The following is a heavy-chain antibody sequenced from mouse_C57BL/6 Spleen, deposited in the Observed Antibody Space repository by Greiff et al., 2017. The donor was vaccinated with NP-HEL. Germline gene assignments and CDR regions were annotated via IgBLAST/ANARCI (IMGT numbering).Heavy chain of an antibody. D-gene: IGHD2-2*01. CDR2: INPSTGGT. J-gene: IGHJ2*01. CDR3: ARYGYDVLYYFDY. Sequence: EVQLQESGPELVKPGASVKISCKASGYSFTGYYMNWVKQSPEKSLEWIGEINPSTGGTTYNQKFKAKATLTVDKSSSTAYMQLKSLTSEDSAVYYCARYGYDVLYYFDYWGQGTTLTVSS. CDR1: GYSFTGYY. V-gene: IGHV1-42*01.